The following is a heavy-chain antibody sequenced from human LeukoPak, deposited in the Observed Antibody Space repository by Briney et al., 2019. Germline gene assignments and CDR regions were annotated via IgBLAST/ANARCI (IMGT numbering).Heavy chain of an antibody. CDR1: GFTFSSSA. J-gene: IGHJ3*02. CDR2: IRSKTNSYAT. CDR3: TKYRGTVDYYDAFDI. D-gene: IGHD3-10*01. Sequence: PGGSLRLSCSASGFTFSSSAMHWVRQASGKGLEWVGRIRSKTNSYATAYGASVKGRFTISRDDSKNTAYLQMNSLETEDTAVYFCTKYRGTVDYYDAFDIWGQGTVVTVSS. V-gene: IGHV3-73*01.